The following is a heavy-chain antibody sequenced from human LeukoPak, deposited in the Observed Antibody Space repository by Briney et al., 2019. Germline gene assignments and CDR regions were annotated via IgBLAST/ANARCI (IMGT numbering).Heavy chain of an antibody. CDR1: GFTFSNYW. V-gene: IGHV3-74*01. J-gene: IGHJ5*02. CDR3: ARDGSYSSSWHARLIWFDP. CDR2: INSDGSST. D-gene: IGHD6-13*01. Sequence: PGGSLRLSCAASGFTFSNYWMHWVRQAPGKGLVWVSRINSDGSSTNYADSVKGRFTISRDNAKNSLYLQMNSLRAEDTAVYYCARDGSYSSSWHARLIWFDPWGQGTLVTVSS.